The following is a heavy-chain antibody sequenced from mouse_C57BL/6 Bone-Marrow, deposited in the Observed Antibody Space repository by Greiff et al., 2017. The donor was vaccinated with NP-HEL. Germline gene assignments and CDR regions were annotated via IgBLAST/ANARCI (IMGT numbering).Heavy chain of an antibody. D-gene: IGHD2-4*01. Sequence: QVQLQQPGAELVKPGASVKLSCKASGYTFTSYWMHWVKQRPGQGLEWIGMIHPNSGSTNYNEKFKSKATLTVDKSSSTAYMQLSSLTSEDSAVYYCAKNPAPIYYDCDGDYWGQGTTLTVSS. CDR2: IHPNSGST. V-gene: IGHV1-64*01. CDR3: AKNPAPIYYDCDGDY. J-gene: IGHJ2*01. CDR1: GYTFTSYW.